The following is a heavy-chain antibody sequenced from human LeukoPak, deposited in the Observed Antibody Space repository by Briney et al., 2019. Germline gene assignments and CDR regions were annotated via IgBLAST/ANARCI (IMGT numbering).Heavy chain of an antibody. CDR3: ARVRYCSSTSCYRYYFDY. J-gene: IGHJ4*02. CDR1: GGSISSYY. Sequence: SETLSLTCTVSGGSISSYYWSWIRQPAGKGLEWIGRIYTSGSTYYNPSLKSRVTISVDTSKNQFSLKLSSVTAADTAVYYCARVRYCSSTSCYRYYFDYWGQGTLVTVSS. V-gene: IGHV4-4*07. D-gene: IGHD2-2*02. CDR2: IYTSGST.